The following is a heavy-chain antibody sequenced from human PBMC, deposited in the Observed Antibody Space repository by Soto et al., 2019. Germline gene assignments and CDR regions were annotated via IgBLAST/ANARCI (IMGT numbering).Heavy chain of an antibody. J-gene: IGHJ6*02. D-gene: IGHD3-10*01. CDR2: ISGSGGST. V-gene: IGHV3-23*01. CDR3: AKVAYYGSGSFFGLYFVDV. CDR1: GFTFSSYA. Sequence: GGSLRLSCAASGFTFSSYAMSWVRQAPGKGLEWVSAISGSGGSTYYADSVKGRFTISRDNSRNTRYLQINSLRAEYTAVYYCAKVAYYGSGSFFGLYFVDVWGQGTTVTVSS.